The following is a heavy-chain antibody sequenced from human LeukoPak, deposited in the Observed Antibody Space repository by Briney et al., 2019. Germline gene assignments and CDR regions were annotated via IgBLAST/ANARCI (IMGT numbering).Heavy chain of an antibody. D-gene: IGHD4-17*01. J-gene: IGHJ4*02. CDR2: INPSGGST. V-gene: IGHV1-46*01. CDR1: GYTFTSYY. Sequence: ASVKVSCKASGYTFTSYYMHWVRQAPGQGLEWMGIINPSGGSTSCAQKLQGRVTMTTDTSTSTAYMELRSLISDDAAVYYCARGDDYGDYWGLYWGQGTLVTVSS. CDR3: ARGDDYGDYWGLY.